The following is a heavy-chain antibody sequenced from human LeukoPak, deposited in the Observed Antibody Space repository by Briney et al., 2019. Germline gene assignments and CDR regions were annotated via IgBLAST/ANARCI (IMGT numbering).Heavy chain of an antibody. CDR3: ARHYCTNGVCYTNGNNWFDP. CDR1: GGSISSGSYY. D-gene: IGHD2-8*01. Sequence: DPSETLSLTCTVSGGSISSGSYYWSWIRQPAGKGLEWIGRIYTSGSTNYNPSLKSRVTISVDTSKNQFSLKLSSVTAADTAVYYCARHYCTNGVCYTNGNNWFDPWGQGTLVTVSS. J-gene: IGHJ5*02. V-gene: IGHV4-61*02. CDR2: IYTSGST.